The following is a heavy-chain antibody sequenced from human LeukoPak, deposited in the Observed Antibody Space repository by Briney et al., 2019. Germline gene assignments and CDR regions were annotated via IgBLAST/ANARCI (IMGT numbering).Heavy chain of an antibody. CDR2: ISWNSGSI. CDR1: GFTFDGYA. D-gene: IGHD5-18*01. V-gene: IGHV3-9*01. Sequence: GGSLRLSCAASGFTFDGYAMHWVRQAPGKGLEWVSGISWNSGSIGYADSVKGRFTISRDNAKNSLYLQMNSLRAEDTALYYCAKDIADTAMFWFDPWGQGTLVTVSS. J-gene: IGHJ5*02. CDR3: AKDIADTAMFWFDP.